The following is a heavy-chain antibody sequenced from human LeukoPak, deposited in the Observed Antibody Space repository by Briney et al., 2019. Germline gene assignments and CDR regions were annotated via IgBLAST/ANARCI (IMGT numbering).Heavy chain of an antibody. Sequence: SETLSLTCAVYGGSFSGYYWSWIRQPPGKGLEWIGEINHSGSTNYNPSLKSRVTISVDTSKNQFSLKVNSVTAADTAVYYCARQTVCSSTSCYRDFDYWGQGTLVTVSS. CDR3: ARQTVCSSTSCYRDFDY. CDR1: GGSFSGYY. V-gene: IGHV4-34*01. CDR2: INHSGST. D-gene: IGHD2-2*01. J-gene: IGHJ4*02.